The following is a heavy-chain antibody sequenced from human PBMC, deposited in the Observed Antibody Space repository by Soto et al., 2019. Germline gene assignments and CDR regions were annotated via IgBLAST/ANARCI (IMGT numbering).Heavy chain of an antibody. CDR1: GGSVTSGSYY. CDR2: IYYSGST. CDR3: AREDREPTPDLLGWFDP. D-gene: IGHD1-26*01. V-gene: IGHV4-61*01. Sequence: PSETLSLTCTVSGGSVTSGSYYWSWIRQPPGKGLEWIGYIYYSGSTNYNPSLKSRVTISVDTSKNQFSLKLSSVTAADTAVYYCAREDREPTPDLLGWFDPWGQGTLVTVSS. J-gene: IGHJ5*02.